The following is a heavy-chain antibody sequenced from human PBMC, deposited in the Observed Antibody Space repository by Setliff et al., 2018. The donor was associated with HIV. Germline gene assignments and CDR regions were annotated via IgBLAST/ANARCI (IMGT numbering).Heavy chain of an antibody. CDR2: IYASGST. V-gene: IGHV4-61*02. Sequence: PSETLSLTCTVSGGSISSGSYYWSWIRQPAGKGLEWIGRIYASGSTNYNPSLKSRVTTLVDTSKNQFSLKLSSVTAADTAMYYCARATYYYDSSGYYNKSYYFDYWGQGTLVTVSS. CDR1: GGSISSGSYY. D-gene: IGHD3-22*01. J-gene: IGHJ4*02. CDR3: ARATYYYDSSGYYNKSYYFDY.